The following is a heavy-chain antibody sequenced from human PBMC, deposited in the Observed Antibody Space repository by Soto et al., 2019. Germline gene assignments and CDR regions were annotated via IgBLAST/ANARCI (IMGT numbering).Heavy chain of an antibody. J-gene: IGHJ4*02. CDR2: IYRTGST. D-gene: IGHD1-7*01. Sequence: SETLSLTCAVSGGSFTSNNWWTWVRQPPGQGLEWIGEIYRTGSTNYNPSLKSRVTISLDKSENQFSLKVTSLTAADTAVYYCASQDPGTSVGYWGQGTLVTVSS. V-gene: IGHV4-4*02. CDR1: GGSFTSNNW. CDR3: ASQDPGTSVGY.